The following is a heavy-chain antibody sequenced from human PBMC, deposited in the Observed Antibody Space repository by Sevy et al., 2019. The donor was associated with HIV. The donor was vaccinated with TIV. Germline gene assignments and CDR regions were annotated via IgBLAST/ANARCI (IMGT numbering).Heavy chain of an antibody. CDR1: GGSISSYY. CDR2: IYYSVST. J-gene: IGHJ5*02. CDR3: AGHGKEDWFDP. V-gene: IGHV4-59*08. Sequence: SETLSLTCTVSGGSISSYYWSWIRQPPGKGLEWIGYIYYSVSTNYNPSLKSRVTISVDTSKNQFSLKLSSVTAADTAVYYWAGHGKEDWFDPWGQGTLVTVSS. D-gene: IGHD1-26*01.